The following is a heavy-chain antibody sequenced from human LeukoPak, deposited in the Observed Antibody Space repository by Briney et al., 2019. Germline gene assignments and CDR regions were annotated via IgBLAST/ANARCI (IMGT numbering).Heavy chain of an antibody. J-gene: IGHJ6*03. V-gene: IGHV4-4*02. CDR1: GGSVSSSNW. CDR2: IYHTGST. CDR3: TRPYSYYMDV. Sequence: SETLSLTCAVYGGSVSSSNWWGWVRQSPGKGLEWIGEIYHTGSTNYNPSLKTRVTISVDKSKNQFSLHLSYVTAADSAVYYCTRPYSYYMDVWGEGTTVTVSS.